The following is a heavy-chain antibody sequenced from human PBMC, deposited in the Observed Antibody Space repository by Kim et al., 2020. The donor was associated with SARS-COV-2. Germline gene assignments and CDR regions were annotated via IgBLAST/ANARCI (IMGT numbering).Heavy chain of an antibody. V-gene: IGHV3-33*06. J-gene: IGHJ4*02. CDR1: GFTFSSYG. Sequence: GGSLRLSCAASGFTFSSYGMHWVRQAPGKGLEWVAVIWYDGNNIYYAESVKGRFTISRVNSKNTLYLQMNSLRAEDTAVYFCAKDVGNIPVIGGRGLQPLYYFDGWGQGTLVTVSS. CDR3: AKDVGNIPVIGGRGLQPLYYFDG. CDR2: IWYDGNNI. D-gene: IGHD2-15*01.